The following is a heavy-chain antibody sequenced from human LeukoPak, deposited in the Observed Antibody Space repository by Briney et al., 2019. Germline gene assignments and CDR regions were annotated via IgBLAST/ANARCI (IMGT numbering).Heavy chain of an antibody. V-gene: IGHV3-23*01. CDR1: GFTFSSYA. CDR2: ISAGGITT. D-gene: IGHD2-8*01. J-gene: IGHJ2*01. CDR3: AKDPVSHWYFGL. Sequence: GGSLRLSRAASGFTFSSYAMSWVRQAPGKGLEWVSAISAGGITTYYANSVKGRFTISRDNSKSSLYLQMNSLRAEDTAVYYCAKDPVSHWYFGLWGRGTLVTVSS.